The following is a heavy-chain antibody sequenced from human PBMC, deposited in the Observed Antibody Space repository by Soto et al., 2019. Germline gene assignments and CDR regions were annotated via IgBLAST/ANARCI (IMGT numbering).Heavy chain of an antibody. J-gene: IGHJ4*02. D-gene: IGHD3-10*01. CDR3: AGGKGGTSGIDY. Sequence: QAQLVQSGAEVKKPGASVKVSCKASGYTFTGYDMNWVRQATGQGLEWMGWMNPNRGNTGYAQNFQGRVTMTRDTSITTAYMELTTLRDDESAVYYCAGGKGGTSGIDYWGQGTLVTVSS. CDR2: MNPNRGNT. V-gene: IGHV1-8*01. CDR1: GYTFTGYD.